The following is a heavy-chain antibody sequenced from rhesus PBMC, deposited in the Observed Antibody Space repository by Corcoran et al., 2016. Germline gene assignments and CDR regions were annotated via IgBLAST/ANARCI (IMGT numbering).Heavy chain of an antibody. V-gene: IGHV4-76*01. D-gene: IGHD3-16*01. CDR2: IYGSSGST. CDR1: GYSISSGYD. Sequence: QVQLQESGPGVVKPSETLSLTCAVSGYSISSGYDWSWIRQPPREGLEWIWYIYGSSGSTTYNPSLKNRVTISKDTSKNQFSLKLSSVTAADTAVYYCARLVITTLDYWGQGVLVTVSS. CDR3: ARLVITTLDY. J-gene: IGHJ4*01.